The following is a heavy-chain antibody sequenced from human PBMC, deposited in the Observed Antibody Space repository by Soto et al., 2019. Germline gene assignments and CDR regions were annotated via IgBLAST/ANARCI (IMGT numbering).Heavy chain of an antibody. Sequence: GGSLRLSCAASGFTFSSYAMSWVRQAPGKGLEWVSAISGSGGSTYYADSVKGRFTISRENSKNTLYLQMNNLRAEDAAVYYCASRPMTTVVIDAFDIWGQGTMVTVSS. J-gene: IGHJ3*02. CDR1: GFTFSSYA. CDR3: ASRPMTTVVIDAFDI. CDR2: ISGSGGST. D-gene: IGHD4-17*01. V-gene: IGHV3-23*01.